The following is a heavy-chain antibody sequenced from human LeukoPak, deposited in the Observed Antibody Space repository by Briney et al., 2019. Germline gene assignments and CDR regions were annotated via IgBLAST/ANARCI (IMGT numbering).Heavy chain of an antibody. Sequence: SVKVSCKASGGTFSSYAISWVRQAPGQGLEWMGGIIPIFGTANYAQKFQGRVTITADKSTSTAYMELSSLRSEDTAVYYCARDYRREVVTPLDYWGQGTLVTVSS. CDR1: GGTFSSYA. J-gene: IGHJ4*02. CDR2: IIPIFGTA. V-gene: IGHV1-69*06. CDR3: ARDYRREVVTPLDY. D-gene: IGHD2-21*02.